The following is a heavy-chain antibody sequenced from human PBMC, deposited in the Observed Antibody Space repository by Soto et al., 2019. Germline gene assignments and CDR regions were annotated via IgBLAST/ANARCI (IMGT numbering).Heavy chain of an antibody. Sequence: QVQRVESGGGVVQHGRSLRLSCAASGFTFSSYGMHWVRQAPGKGLEWVAVISDDGSNKYYADSVKGRFTISRDNSKNTLYLQMNSLRAEDTAVYYCAKIGPFDPWGQGTLVTVSS. CDR1: GFTFSSYG. CDR2: ISDDGSNK. CDR3: AKIGPFDP. V-gene: IGHV3-30*18. J-gene: IGHJ5*02.